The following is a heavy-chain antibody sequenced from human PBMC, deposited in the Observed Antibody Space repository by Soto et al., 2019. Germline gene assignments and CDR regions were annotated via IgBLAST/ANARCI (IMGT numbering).Heavy chain of an antibody. Sequence: QVQLVQSGAEVKKPGASVKVSCRASGYTFTSYGISWVRQAPGQGLEWMGWISADNDKTTYAQKFQGRLTMTTDTSSNTAYMELRSLRYDDTAVYYCARFTGRSKWTFDSWGQGTLVTVSS. CDR3: ARFTGRSKWTFDS. V-gene: IGHV1-18*01. CDR2: ISADNDKT. D-gene: IGHD2-8*02. CDR1: GYTFTSYG. J-gene: IGHJ4*02.